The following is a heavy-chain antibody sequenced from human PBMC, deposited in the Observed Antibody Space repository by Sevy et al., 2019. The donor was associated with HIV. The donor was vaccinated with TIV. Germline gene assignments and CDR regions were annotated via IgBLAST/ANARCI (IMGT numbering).Heavy chain of an antibody. CDR2: IKSKSDGETT. D-gene: IGHD3-10*01. CDR3: TSGHHYGSGSLSS. J-gene: IGHJ5*02. Sequence: GGSLRLSCATSGFTFSNVWMTWVRQAPGKGLEWVGRIKSKSDGETTDYAAPVKDRFTISRDDSKNMLYLEMSSLKSEDTAIYYCTSGHHYGSGSLSSWGQGTLVTGSS. CDR1: GFTFSNVW. V-gene: IGHV3-15*01.